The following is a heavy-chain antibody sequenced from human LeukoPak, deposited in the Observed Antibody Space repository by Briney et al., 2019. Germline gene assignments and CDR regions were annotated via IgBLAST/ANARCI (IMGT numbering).Heavy chain of an antibody. V-gene: IGHV4-39*01. Sequence: PSETLSLTCTVSGGSISSSNYYWGWIRQPPGKGLEWIGSIYYSGSTYYNPSLKSRVTISVDTSKNQFSLKLSSVTAADTAVYYCARRRIEATIDYWGQGTLVTVSS. J-gene: IGHJ4*02. CDR3: ARRRIEATIDY. CDR1: GGSISSSNYY. CDR2: IYYSGST. D-gene: IGHD5-12*01.